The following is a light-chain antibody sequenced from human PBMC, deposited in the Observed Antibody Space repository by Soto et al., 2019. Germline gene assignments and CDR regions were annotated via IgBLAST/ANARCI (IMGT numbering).Light chain of an antibody. CDR2: DAS. J-gene: IGKJ5*01. CDR1: QSLNND. V-gene: IGKV1-5*01. CDR3: QQYHRSSIT. Sequence: DIQMTQSPSTLSASVGDRVTLTCRASQSLNNDLAWYQQKPGKAPNLLIYDASTLERGVPSRFSGTGSGTEFTLAINSLQPDDFATYYCQQYHRSSITFGQGTRLEI.